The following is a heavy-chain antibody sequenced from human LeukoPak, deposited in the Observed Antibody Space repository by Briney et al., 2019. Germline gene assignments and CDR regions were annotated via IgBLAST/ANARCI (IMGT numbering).Heavy chain of an antibody. D-gene: IGHD4-17*01. CDR3: ARDRTGTTVTTAFDY. V-gene: IGHV1-69*13. J-gene: IGHJ4*02. CDR1: GGTFSSYA. Sequence: EASVKVSCKASGGTFSSYAISWVRQAPGQGLEWMGGIIPIFGTANYAQKFQGRVTITADESTSTPYMELSSLRSEDTAVYYCARDRTGTTVTTAFDYWGQGTLVTVSS. CDR2: IIPIFGTA.